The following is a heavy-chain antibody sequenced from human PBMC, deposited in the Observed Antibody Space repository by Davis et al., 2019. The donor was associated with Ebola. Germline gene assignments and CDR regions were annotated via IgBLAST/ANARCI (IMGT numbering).Heavy chain of an antibody. Sequence: AASVKVSCKASGYTFTGYYMHWVRQAPGQGLEWMGRINPNSGGTNYAQKFQDRVTMTRDTSISTAHMELSRLRSDDTAVYYCARAGREGFFEWLFFDSWGQGTLVTVSS. D-gene: IGHD3-3*01. CDR1: GYTFTGYY. J-gene: IGHJ4*02. CDR2: INPNSGGT. CDR3: ARAGREGFFEWLFFDS. V-gene: IGHV1-2*06.